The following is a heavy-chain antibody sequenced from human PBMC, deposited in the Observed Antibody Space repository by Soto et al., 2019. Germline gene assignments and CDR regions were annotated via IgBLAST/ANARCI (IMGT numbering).Heavy chain of an antibody. CDR3: ARGTRALITSFFAY. Sequence: SETLSLTCTVSGDAISNYYWSWIRQTPGRGLEWIGCVHESGSTDYNPSLKGHVTISLHTSKSQFSLSLRSATAADTATYYCARGTRALITSFFAYWGQGIPVTVSS. V-gene: IGHV4-59*01. J-gene: IGHJ4*02. CDR2: VHESGST. D-gene: IGHD1-20*01. CDR1: GDAISNYY.